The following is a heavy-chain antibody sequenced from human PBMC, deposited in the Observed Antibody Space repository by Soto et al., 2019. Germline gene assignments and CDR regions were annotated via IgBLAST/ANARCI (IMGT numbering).Heavy chain of an antibody. CDR2: ISYDGSNK. D-gene: IGHD3-22*01. CDR3: AHSGGYVGMVDY. CDR1: GFTFSSYA. Sequence: QVQLVESGGGVVQPGRSLRLSCAASGFTFSSYAMHWVRQAPGKGLEWVAVISYDGSNKYYADSVKGRFTISRDNSKNTLYLQMNSLRAEDTAVYYCAHSGGYVGMVDYWGQGTLVTVSS. V-gene: IGHV3-30-3*01. J-gene: IGHJ4*02.